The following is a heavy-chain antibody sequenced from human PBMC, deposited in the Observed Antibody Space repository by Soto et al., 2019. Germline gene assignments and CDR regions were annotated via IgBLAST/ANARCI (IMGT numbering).Heavy chain of an antibody. Sequence: PGGSLRLSCAASGFTFSSYAMSWVRQAPGKGLERVSAISGSGGSTYYADSVKGRFTISRDNSKNTLYLQMNSLRAEDTAVYYCAKPLVDTAMVNWRNDAFDIWGQGTMVTVSS. V-gene: IGHV3-23*01. CDR2: ISGSGGST. J-gene: IGHJ3*02. CDR1: GFTFSSYA. D-gene: IGHD5-18*01. CDR3: AKPLVDTAMVNWRNDAFDI.